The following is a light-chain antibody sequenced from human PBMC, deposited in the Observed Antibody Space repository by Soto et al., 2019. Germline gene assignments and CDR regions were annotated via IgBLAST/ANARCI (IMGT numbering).Light chain of an antibody. CDR1: QSISSY. CDR3: QQSYSTPT. CDR2: SAS. V-gene: IGKV1-39*01. Sequence: DIQMTQSPSSLSASVGDRVTITCRASQSISSYLNWYQQKPGKAPKLLIYSASSLQSGVPSRFSGSGSVTDFTLTISRLQPEDFATYYCQQSYSTPTFGQGTKLEIK. J-gene: IGKJ2*01.